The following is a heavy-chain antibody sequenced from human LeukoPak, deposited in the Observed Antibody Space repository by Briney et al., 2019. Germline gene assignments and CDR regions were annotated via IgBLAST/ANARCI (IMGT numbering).Heavy chain of an antibody. D-gene: IGHD2-2*01. CDR1: GGTFSSYA. V-gene: IGHV1-69*05. J-gene: IGHJ5*02. Sequence: SVKVSCKASGGTFSSYAIRWVRQAPGQGLEWMGGIIPIFGTANYAQKFQGRVTITTDESTSTAYMELSSLRSEDTAVYYCARAYCSSTSCYEGGWFDPWGQGTLVTVSS. CDR2: IIPIFGTA. CDR3: ARAYCSSTSCYEGGWFDP.